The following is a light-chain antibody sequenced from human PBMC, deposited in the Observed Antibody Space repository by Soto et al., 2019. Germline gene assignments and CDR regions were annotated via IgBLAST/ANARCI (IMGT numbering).Light chain of an antibody. Sequence: QSALTQPASVSGSPGQSITISCTGTSSDVGGYNYVSWYQQHPGKAPKLMIYDVSNRPSGVSNRFSGSKSGNTGSLTISGLQAEDEADYYCRSYTSSSTLYVFGTGTKVTVL. V-gene: IGLV2-14*01. CDR2: DVS. J-gene: IGLJ1*01. CDR1: SSDVGGYNY. CDR3: RSYTSSSTLYV.